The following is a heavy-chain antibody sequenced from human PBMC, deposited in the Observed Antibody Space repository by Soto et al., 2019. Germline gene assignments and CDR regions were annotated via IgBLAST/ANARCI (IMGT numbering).Heavy chain of an antibody. CDR1: GDSINSDNYY. Sequence: QLRLQESGPGLMKPSETLSLTCSVSGDSINSDNYYWGWIRQPPGKGLEWIGSIYYRGNTYYNPSLKTRVTISLDKSKSQFSLKLNSVTAADSAVYFCARLEGLATISYYFDYWGQGTLVTVSS. CDR3: ARLEGLATISYYFDY. CDR2: IYYRGNT. J-gene: IGHJ4*02. D-gene: IGHD3-9*01. V-gene: IGHV4-39*01.